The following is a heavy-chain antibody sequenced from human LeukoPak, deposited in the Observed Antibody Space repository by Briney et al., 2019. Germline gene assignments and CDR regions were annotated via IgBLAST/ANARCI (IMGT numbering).Heavy chain of an antibody. Sequence: SETLSLTCTVSGGSISSSSYYWGWIRQPPGKGLEWIGSIYYSGSTYYNPSLKSRVTISVDTSKNQFSLKLSSVTAADTAVYYCARKDYYDSSGYYDYWGQGTLVTVSS. CDR2: IYYSGST. J-gene: IGHJ4*02. CDR1: GGSISSSSYY. D-gene: IGHD3-22*01. V-gene: IGHV4-39*01. CDR3: ARKDYYDSSGYYDY.